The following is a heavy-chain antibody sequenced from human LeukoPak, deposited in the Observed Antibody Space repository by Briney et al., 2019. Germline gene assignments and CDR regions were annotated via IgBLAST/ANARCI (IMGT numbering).Heavy chain of an antibody. V-gene: IGHV3-30-3*01. CDR1: GLTFSSYA. CDR2: ISYDGSKK. Sequence: PGRSLRLSCAASGLTFSSYAMHCVRQAPGKGLEWVAVISYDGSKKYYADSVKGRFTISRDNSKNTLYLQMDSLRAEDTALYYCARIVVVTAIQDYWGQGTLVSVSS. J-gene: IGHJ4*02. D-gene: IGHD2-21*02. CDR3: ARIVVVTAIQDY.